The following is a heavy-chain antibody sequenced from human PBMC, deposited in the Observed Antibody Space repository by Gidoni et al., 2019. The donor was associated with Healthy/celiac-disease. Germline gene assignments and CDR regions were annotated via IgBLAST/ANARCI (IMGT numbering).Heavy chain of an antibody. V-gene: IGHV3-23*01. CDR3: AKAHYSNYGGYFDY. J-gene: IGHJ4*02. CDR2: ISGSGGST. D-gene: IGHD4-4*01. Sequence: EVQLLESGGGLVQPGGSLSLSCAASGFTFRSYAMSWVRQAPGKGLEWVSAISGSGGSTYYADSVKGRFTISRDNSKNTLYLQMNSLRAEDTAVYYCAKAHYSNYGGYFDYWGQGTLVTVSS. CDR1: GFTFRSYA.